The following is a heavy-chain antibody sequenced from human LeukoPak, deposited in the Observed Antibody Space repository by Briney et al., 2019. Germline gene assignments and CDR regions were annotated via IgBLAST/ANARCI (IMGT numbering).Heavy chain of an antibody. CDR1: GFTFSSYG. Sequence: GGSLRLSCAASGFTFSSYGMHWVRQAPGKGLEWVAVIWYDGSNKYYADSVKGRFTISRDNSKNTLYLQMNSLRAEDTAVYYCARDQGFWSIAAANPDYWGQGTLVTVSS. CDR2: IWYDGSNK. D-gene: IGHD6-13*01. V-gene: IGHV3-33*01. J-gene: IGHJ4*02. CDR3: ARDQGFWSIAAANPDY.